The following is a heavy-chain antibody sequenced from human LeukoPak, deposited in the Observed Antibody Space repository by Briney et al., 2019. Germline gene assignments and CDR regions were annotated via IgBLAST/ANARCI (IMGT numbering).Heavy chain of an antibody. J-gene: IGHJ4*02. CDR1: GFTFSSYA. CDR2: ISPTGDST. CDR3: VPKGTEGY. Sequence: GGSLRLSCAASGFTFSSYAMHWVRQAPGKGLQYVSAISPTGDSTYYADSVRGRFSISRDNSKNTLYLQVSSLRPEDTAVYYCVPKGTEGYWGQGTLVTVSS. V-gene: IGHV3-64D*06.